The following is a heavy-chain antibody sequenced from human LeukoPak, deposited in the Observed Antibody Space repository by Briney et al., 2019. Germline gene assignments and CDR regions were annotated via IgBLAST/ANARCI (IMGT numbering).Heavy chain of an antibody. CDR3: ARDPSGYFNY. CDR1: GGSVNSGNYY. D-gene: IGHD3-22*01. Sequence: SETLSLTCTVSGGSVNSGNYYWSWIRQPPGKGLEWIGYIYYSGSTNYNPSLKSRVTISVDTSKNQFSLKLSSVTAADTAVYYCARDPSGYFNYWGQGTLATVSS. CDR2: IYYSGST. J-gene: IGHJ4*02. V-gene: IGHV4-61*01.